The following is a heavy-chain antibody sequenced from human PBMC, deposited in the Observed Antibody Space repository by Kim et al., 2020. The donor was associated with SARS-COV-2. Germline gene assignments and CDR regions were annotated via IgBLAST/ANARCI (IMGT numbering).Heavy chain of an antibody. CDR1: GFTFSNYA. CDR2: MSDNGGST. V-gene: IGHV3-23*01. Sequence: GGSLRLSCAASGFTFSNYAMSWVRQAPGKGLEWVAAMSDNGGSTYYADSVKGRFTISRDNSKNTLYLQMNSLRAEDTAVFYCAKVNVEPSGYSGYDTRYYLDYWGQGTLVTVSS. CDR3: AKVNVEPSGYSGYDTRYYLDY. J-gene: IGHJ4*02. D-gene: IGHD5-12*01.